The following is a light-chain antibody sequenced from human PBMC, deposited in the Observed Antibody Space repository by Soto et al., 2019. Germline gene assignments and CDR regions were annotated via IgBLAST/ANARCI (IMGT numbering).Light chain of an antibody. CDR2: GVS. J-gene: IGKJ1*01. Sequence: EFVLTQSPGTLSLSPWERATLSCRASQSVSSNLAWYQQKPGQAPRLLIYGVSTRATDIPARFSGSGSGTEFTLTISSLQSEDFAVYYCQQYNNWPPTWTFGQGTKVDIK. CDR3: QQYNNWPPTWT. CDR1: QSVSSN. V-gene: IGKV3-15*01.